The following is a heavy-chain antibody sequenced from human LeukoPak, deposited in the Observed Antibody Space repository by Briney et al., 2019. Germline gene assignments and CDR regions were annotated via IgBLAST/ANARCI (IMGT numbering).Heavy chain of an antibody. Sequence: GGSLRLPCAASGFTFSSYAMSWVRQAPGKGLEWVSAISGSGGSTYYADSVKGRFTISRDNSKNTLYLQMNSLRAEDTAVYYCASMYQLPPYYFDYWGQGTLVTVSS. CDR1: GFTFSSYA. D-gene: IGHD2-2*01. CDR3: ASMYQLPPYYFDY. V-gene: IGHV3-23*01. CDR2: ISGSGGST. J-gene: IGHJ4*02.